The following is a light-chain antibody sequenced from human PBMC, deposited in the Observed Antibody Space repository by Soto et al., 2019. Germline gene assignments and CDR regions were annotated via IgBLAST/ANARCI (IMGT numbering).Light chain of an antibody. J-gene: IGLJ1*01. CDR3: SSYTRSSTSND. Sequence: QSALTQPASVSGSPGQSITISCTGTSSDVGGYNYVSWYQQHPGKAPKLMIYEVSNRPSRVSNRFSGSKSGNTASLTISGLQAEDEADYYCSSYTRSSTSNDIGTGTQVTGL. CDR1: SSDVGGYNY. V-gene: IGLV2-14*01. CDR2: EVS.